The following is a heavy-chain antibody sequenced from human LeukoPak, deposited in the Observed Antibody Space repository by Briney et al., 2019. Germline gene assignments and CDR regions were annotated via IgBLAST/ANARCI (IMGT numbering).Heavy chain of an antibody. CDR2: ISAYNGNT. CDR3: ARNSSSCSDI. Sequence: ASVKVSCKASGYTFTSYGISWVRQAPRQGLEWMGWISAYNGNTKYAEKLQGRVTMTTDTSTSTAYMELRSLRSDDTAVYYCARNSSSCSDIWGQGTMVTVSS. D-gene: IGHD6-13*01. V-gene: IGHV1-18*01. CDR1: GYTFTSYG. J-gene: IGHJ3*02.